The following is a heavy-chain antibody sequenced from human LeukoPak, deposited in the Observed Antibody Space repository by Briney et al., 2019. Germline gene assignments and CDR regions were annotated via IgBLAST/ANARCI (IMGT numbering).Heavy chain of an antibody. Sequence: GGSLRLSCVASGFIFSDAWMSWLRQAPGKGLEWVGRIKSKADGETTDYAAPLKGRFTISRDDSKNTLYVQINSLKTEDTGVYYCTTGYWNAWHDGYWGQGTLVTVSS. D-gene: IGHD1-1*01. J-gene: IGHJ4*02. CDR3: TTGYWNAWHDGY. CDR1: GFIFSDAW. CDR2: IKSKADGETT. V-gene: IGHV3-15*01.